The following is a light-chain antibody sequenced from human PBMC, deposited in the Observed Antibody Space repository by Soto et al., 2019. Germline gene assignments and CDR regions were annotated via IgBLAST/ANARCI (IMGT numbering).Light chain of an antibody. CDR2: KAY. J-gene: IGKJ1*01. Sequence: DIQMTQSPSSVSASVGERVTITCRASQNICTWFACYQQPPEKAPNLLIYKAYTSASGVASRFSGSGSGTDFPLTINRLPPDDFANYYCQQHDNLSTFGKGTKVDIK. V-gene: IGKV1-5*03. CDR1: QNICTW. CDR3: QQHDNLST.